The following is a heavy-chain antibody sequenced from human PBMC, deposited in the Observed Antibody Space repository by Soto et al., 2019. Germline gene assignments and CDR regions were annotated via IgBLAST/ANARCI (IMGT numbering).Heavy chain of an antibody. J-gene: IGHJ4*02. CDR2: IFTTGTTM. Sequence: LRLSCVASGFTFSSYSIVWVRQAPGKGLEWVSYIFTTGTTMYYADSVKGRFTVSRDNAKNSVFLLLNSLRAEDTAVYYCARDKDWAFDYWGQGTLVTVSS. CDR1: GFTFSSYS. CDR3: ARDKDWAFDY. V-gene: IGHV3-48*03. D-gene: IGHD3-9*01.